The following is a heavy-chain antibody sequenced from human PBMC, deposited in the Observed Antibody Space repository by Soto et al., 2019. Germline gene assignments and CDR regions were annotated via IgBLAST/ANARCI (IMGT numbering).Heavy chain of an antibody. D-gene: IGHD3-16*01. CDR3: VKDLEESYFDY. CDR2: ISSNGGST. V-gene: IGHV3-64D*06. J-gene: IGHJ4*02. Sequence: VGSLRLSCSASGFTFSSYAMHWVRQAPGKGLEYVSAISSNGGSTYYADSVKGRFTISRDNSKNTPCLQMSSLRAEDTAVYYCVKDLEESYFDYWGQGTLVTVSS. CDR1: GFTFSSYA.